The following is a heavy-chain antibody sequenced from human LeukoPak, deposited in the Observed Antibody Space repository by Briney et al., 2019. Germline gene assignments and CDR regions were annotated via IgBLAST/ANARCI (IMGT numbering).Heavy chain of an antibody. D-gene: IGHD4-17*01. CDR2: IYYSGTT. CDR1: GGSISSYY. V-gene: IGHV4-59*01. CDR3: VRSKSGTYGWFDP. Sequence: PSETLSLTCTVSGGSISSYYWSWIRQPPGKGLEWIGYIYYSGTTNYNPSLRSRVTISVDTSKNQFSLKVNSVTAADPAVYYCVRSKSGTYGWFDPWGQGTLVTVSS. J-gene: IGHJ5*02.